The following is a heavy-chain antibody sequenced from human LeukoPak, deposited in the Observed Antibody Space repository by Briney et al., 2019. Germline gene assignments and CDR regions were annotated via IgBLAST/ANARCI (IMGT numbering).Heavy chain of an antibody. CDR1: GYTFTAYY. D-gene: IGHD6-13*01. CDR2: INPNNGGT. V-gene: IGHV1-2*02. J-gene: IGHJ3*02. CDR3: ARGRRSSSWYEDDI. Sequence: ASVKVSCKSSGYTFTAYYMHWVRQAPGQGLEWIGCINPNNGGTIYAQKFQGRVTVTRDKSISTAYMDLSSLRSDDTAVYYCARGRRSSSWYEDDIWGQGTMVTVSS.